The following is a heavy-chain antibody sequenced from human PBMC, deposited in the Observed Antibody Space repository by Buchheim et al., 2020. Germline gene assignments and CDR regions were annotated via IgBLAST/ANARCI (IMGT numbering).Heavy chain of an antibody. CDR3: ARDRLVVAATPRYYYYGMDV. Sequence: QVQLQESGPGLVKPSQTLSLTCTVSGGSISSGGYYWSWIRQHPGKGLEWIGYICYSGSTYYNPSLTRRVTISVDTSTNQFSLKLSSVTAADTAVYYCARDRLVVAATPRYYYYGMDVWGQGTT. CDR2: ICYSGST. CDR1: GGSISSGGYY. D-gene: IGHD2-15*01. J-gene: IGHJ6*02. V-gene: IGHV4-31*03.